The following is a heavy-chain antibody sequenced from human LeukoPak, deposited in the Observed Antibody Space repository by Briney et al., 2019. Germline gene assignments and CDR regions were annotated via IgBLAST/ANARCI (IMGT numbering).Heavy chain of an antibody. J-gene: IGHJ4*02. CDR2: IVVGSGNT. CDR3: AAADVGLDSGSYYDFDY. D-gene: IGHD1-26*01. V-gene: IGHV1-58*01. Sequence: SVKVSCKASGFTFTSSAVQWVRQARGQRLEWIGWIVVGSGNTNYAQKFQERVTITRDMSTSTAYMELSSLRSEDTAVNYCAAADVGLDSGSYYDFDYWGQGTLVTVSS. CDR1: GFTFTSSA.